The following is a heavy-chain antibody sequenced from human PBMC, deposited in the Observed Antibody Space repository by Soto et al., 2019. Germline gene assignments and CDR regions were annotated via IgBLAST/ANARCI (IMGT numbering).Heavy chain of an antibody. V-gene: IGHV2-5*02. J-gene: IGHJ4*02. CDR2: IYWDDDT. D-gene: IGHD3-10*01. CDR3: AYSQSSGTYFHY. CDR1: GFSLSTSGVG. Sequence: QITLKESGPTLVKPTQTLTLTCTFSGFSLSTSGVGVGWIRQPPGEALEWLALIYWDDDTRYSPSLRSRLAVTKDTSKNQVVLTILDMDPEDTATYYCAYSQSSGTYFHYWGQGTLVTVSS.